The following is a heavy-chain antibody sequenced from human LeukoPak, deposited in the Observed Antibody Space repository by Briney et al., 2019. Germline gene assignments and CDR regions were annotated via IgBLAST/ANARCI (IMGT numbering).Heavy chain of an antibody. CDR2: SKSKTDGGTT. CDR3: AKYCISADCYANWFGP. D-gene: IGHD2-2*01. J-gene: IGHJ5*02. V-gene: IGHV3-15*01. Sequence: KSGGSLRLSCAGSGFTLSSAWMTWVRQAPGKGLEWVGLSKSKTDGGTTDYAAPVKGRFTILRDDSKNTLYLQMNSLKIEDTAVYYCAKYCISADCYANWFGPWGQGTLVTVSS. CDR1: GFTLSSAW.